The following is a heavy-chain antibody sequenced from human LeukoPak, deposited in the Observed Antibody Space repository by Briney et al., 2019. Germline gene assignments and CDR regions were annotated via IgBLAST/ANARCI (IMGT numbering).Heavy chain of an antibody. V-gene: IGHV3-30*18. J-gene: IGHJ4*02. CDR2: LSHDGSEK. CDR1: GFTFSSYA. D-gene: IGHD6-13*01. Sequence: PGGSLRLSCAASGFTFSSYAMSWVRQAPGKGLEWVAVLSHDGSEKYYADSVKGRFTISRDNSKNTLYLQMNSLRAEDTAVYYCAKDYRSRWCLDYWGQGTLVTVSS. CDR3: AKDYRSRWCLDY.